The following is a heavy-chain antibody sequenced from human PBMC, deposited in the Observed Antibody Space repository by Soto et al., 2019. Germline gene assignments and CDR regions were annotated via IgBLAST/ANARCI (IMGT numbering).Heavy chain of an antibody. V-gene: IGHV3-7*05. D-gene: IGHD3-22*01. Sequence: EVQLVESGGGLVQPGESLRLSCAASGFTFSDYWMTWVRQAPGKGLEWVANIKKDESKKSYLDSVRGRFTISRDNARNSLYLQMDRLRAEDTALYYCARDVSPGSGPYYLDDFDMWGQGTMVTVSS. CDR2: IKKDESKK. CDR1: GFTFSDYW. CDR3: ARDVSPGSGPYYLDDFDM. J-gene: IGHJ3*02.